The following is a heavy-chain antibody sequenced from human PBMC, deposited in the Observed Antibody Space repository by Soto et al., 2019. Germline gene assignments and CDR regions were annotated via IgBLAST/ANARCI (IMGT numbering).Heavy chain of an antibody. D-gene: IGHD3-22*01. J-gene: IGHJ4*02. CDR1: GFTFSSYS. CDR2: ISSSSSYI. Sequence: GGSLRLSCAASGFTFSSYSMNWVRQAPGKGLEWVSSISSSSSYIYYADSVKGRFTISRDNAKNSLYLQMNSLRAEDTAVYYCARGIWSGIVVVMSFDYWGQGTLLTVSS. V-gene: IGHV3-21*01. CDR3: ARGIWSGIVVVMSFDY.